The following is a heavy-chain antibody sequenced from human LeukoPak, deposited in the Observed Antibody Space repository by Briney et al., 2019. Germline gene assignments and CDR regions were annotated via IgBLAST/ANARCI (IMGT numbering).Heavy chain of an antibody. CDR3: ARRPTVTTYNWFDP. CDR1: GFTFSSYW. V-gene: IGHV3-7*01. Sequence: GGSLRLSCAASGFTFSSYWMCWVRQAPGKGLEWVANIKQDGSEKYYVDSVKGRFTISRDNAKNSLYLQMNSLRAEDTAVYYCARRPTVTTYNWFDPWGQGTLVTVSS. CDR2: IKQDGSEK. D-gene: IGHD4-17*01. J-gene: IGHJ5*02.